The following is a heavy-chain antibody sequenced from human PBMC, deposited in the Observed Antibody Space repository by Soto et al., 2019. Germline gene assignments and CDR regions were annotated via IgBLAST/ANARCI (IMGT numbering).Heavy chain of an antibody. CDR1: GGAFSNYA. CDR2: IIPIFGTA. J-gene: IGHJ3*02. V-gene: IGHV1-69*01. D-gene: IGHD3-10*01. Sequence: QVQLVQSGAEVRKPGSSVKVSCKASGGAFSNYAISWVRQAPGQGREWMGGIIPIFGTANYAQKLQGRVRITADESTTTAYMELSSLRSEDTAVYYCAGSFKYGSGTYDAFDIWGQGRVVTVSS. CDR3: AGSFKYGSGTYDAFDI.